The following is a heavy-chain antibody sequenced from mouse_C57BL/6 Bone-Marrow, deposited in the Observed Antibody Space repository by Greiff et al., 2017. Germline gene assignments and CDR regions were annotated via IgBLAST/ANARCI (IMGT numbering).Heavy chain of an antibody. CDR3: ARVDYYYGGSPYYYAMDY. J-gene: IGHJ4*01. CDR1: GYTFIDNN. D-gene: IGHD1-1*01. CDR2: INPTNGGT. V-gene: IGHV1-18*01. Sequence: VQLKESGSELVKPGASVKISCKASGYTFIDNNMDWVKQSHGKSLEWIGDINPTNGGTIYNQKFKGRATLTVDKSSSTVYLELRSLTSEDTAGYYCARVDYYYGGSPYYYAMDYWGQGTSVTVSS.